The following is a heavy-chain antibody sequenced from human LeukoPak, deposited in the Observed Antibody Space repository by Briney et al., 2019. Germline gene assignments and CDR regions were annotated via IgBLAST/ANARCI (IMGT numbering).Heavy chain of an antibody. CDR2: ISGSGGST. CDR3: AKSRTTDIVVVVAVPPLYYYYMDV. J-gene: IGHJ6*03. V-gene: IGHV3-23*01. Sequence: GGSLRLSCAASGFTFSSYAMSWVRQAPGKGLEWVSAISGSGGSTYYADSVRGRLTISRDNSKNTLYLQMNSLRAEDTAVYYCAKSRTTDIVVVVAVPPLYYYYMDVWGKGTTVTVSS. CDR1: GFTFSSYA. D-gene: IGHD2-15*01.